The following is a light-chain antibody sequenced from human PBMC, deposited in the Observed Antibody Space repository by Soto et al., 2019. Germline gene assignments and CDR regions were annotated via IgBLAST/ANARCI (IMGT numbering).Light chain of an antibody. CDR2: GAS. CDR3: QQYGSSPLT. J-gene: IGKJ4*01. Sequence: EIVMTQSPDTLSVSPGERATLSCRASQSVRSSLAWYQQRPGQAPRLIIYGASIRATGIPDRFSVSGSGTDFTLTINRLEPEDFAVYYCQQYGSSPLTFGGGTKVDIK. CDR1: QSVRSS. V-gene: IGKV3-20*01.